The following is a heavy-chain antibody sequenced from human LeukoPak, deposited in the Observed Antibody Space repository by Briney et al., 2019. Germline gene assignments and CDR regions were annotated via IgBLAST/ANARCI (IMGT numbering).Heavy chain of an antibody. CDR2: ISYDGSNG. CDR1: GFTFNNYA. Sequence: GGSLRLSCAASGFTFNNYAMHWVRQAPGKGLEWVSLISYDGSNGYYADSVKGRFGTSRDNSQNTVYLQMNNLRLEDTALYYCARDEIARGSGSFLGHWGQGTLVTVSS. D-gene: IGHD1-26*01. V-gene: IGHV3-30*09. CDR3: ARDEIARGSGSFLGH. J-gene: IGHJ4*02.